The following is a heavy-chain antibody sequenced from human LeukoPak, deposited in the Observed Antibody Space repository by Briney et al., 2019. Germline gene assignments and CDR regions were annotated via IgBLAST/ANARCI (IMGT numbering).Heavy chain of an antibody. CDR3: ASSPLYYYDSSGYYLDY. J-gene: IGHJ4*02. Sequence: SSETLSLTCAVYGGSSSGYYWGWIRQPPGKGLEWIGEINHSGSTNYNPSLKSRVTISVDTSKNQFSLKLSSVTAADTAVYYCASSPLYYYDSSGYYLDYWGQGTLVTVSS. D-gene: IGHD3-22*01. CDR2: INHSGST. V-gene: IGHV4-34*01. CDR1: GGSSSGYY.